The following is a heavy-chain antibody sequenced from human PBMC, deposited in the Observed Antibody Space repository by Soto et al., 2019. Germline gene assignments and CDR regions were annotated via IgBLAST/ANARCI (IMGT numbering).Heavy chain of an antibody. J-gene: IGHJ5*02. Sequence: GASVKVSCKASGYTFTGYYMHWVRQAPGQGLEWMGWINPNSGGTNYAQKFQGRVTMTRDTSISTAYMELSRLRSDDTAVYCCARGPVVVPAAIRSLPNCFDLWGPGTLLTVSS. D-gene: IGHD2-2*01. CDR2: INPNSGGT. CDR1: GYTFTGYY. V-gene: IGHV1-2*02. CDR3: ARGPVVVPAAIRSLPNCFDL.